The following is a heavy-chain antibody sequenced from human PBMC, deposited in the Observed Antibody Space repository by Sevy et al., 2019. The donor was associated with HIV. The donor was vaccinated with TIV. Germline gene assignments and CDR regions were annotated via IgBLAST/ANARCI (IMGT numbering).Heavy chain of an antibody. J-gene: IGHJ5*02. D-gene: IGHD3-9*01. CDR3: AKEHDNSWFDP. CDR1: GFTFNFYA. V-gene: IGHV3-23*01. Sequence: GGSLRLSCAASGFTFNFYAMTWVRQAPGKGLGWVSSITGSGSSTYYADSVKGRFTISRDNSKNTLYLQMNSLRAEDTAVYYCAKEHDNSWFDPWGQGTLVTVSS. CDR2: ITGSGSST.